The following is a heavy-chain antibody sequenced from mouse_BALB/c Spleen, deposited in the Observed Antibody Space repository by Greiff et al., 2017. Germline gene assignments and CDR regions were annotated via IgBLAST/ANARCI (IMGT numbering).Heavy chain of an antibody. CDR1: GISITTGNYR. J-gene: IGHJ2*01. D-gene: IGHD4-1*01. CDR3: ARDDLGPFDY. CDR2: IYYSGTN. Sequence: ESGPGLVKPSQTVSLTCTVTGISITTGNYRWSWLRQFPGNKLEWIGYIYYSGTNTYKPSLTSRTTITRDTSKNQSFLEMNSLTAEDTATYYCARDDLGPFDYWGQGTTLTVSS. V-gene: IGHV3-5*02.